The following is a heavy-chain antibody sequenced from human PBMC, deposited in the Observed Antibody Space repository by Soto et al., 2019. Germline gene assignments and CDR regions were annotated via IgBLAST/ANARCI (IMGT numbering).Heavy chain of an antibody. J-gene: IGHJ6*02. CDR2: ISGSGRST. CDR3: TTLYYGSGSYYWSPYYYGMDV. V-gene: IGHV3-23*01. D-gene: IGHD3-10*01. CDR1: GFPFSRFA. Sequence: GGSLRLSCAASGFPFSRFAMSWVRQAPEKGLEWVTGISGSGRSTFYADSVKGRFTISRDDSKNTLYLQMNSLKTEDTAVYYCTTLYYGSGSYYWSPYYYGMDVWGQGTTVTVSS.